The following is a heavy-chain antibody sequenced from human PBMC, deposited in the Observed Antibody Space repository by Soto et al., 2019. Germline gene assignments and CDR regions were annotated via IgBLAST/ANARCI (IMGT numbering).Heavy chain of an antibody. CDR1: GFTLSKYA. CDR3: VREEVTGNGEWDWFDP. J-gene: IGHJ5*02. Sequence: EGQLLESGGGSVQPGGSLRLSCAASGFTLSKYAMTWVRQAPGKGLEWVSSIHGGGGGTAYADSVKGRCTISRDDSKNTLYLQMNNLRVEDTDVYYCVREEVTGNGEWDWFDPWGQGPLVTV. D-gene: IGHD3-10*01. CDR2: IHGGGGGT. V-gene: IGHV3-23*01.